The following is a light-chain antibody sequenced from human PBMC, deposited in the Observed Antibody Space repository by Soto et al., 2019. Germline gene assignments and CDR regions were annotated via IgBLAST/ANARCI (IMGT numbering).Light chain of an antibody. V-gene: IGKV1-5*03. Sequence: DIQMTQSPSTLSASVGDRVTITCRASQSISNWLARYQQKPGKAPKLLIYRASNLENGVPSRFSGSGSGTEFTLTISSLQPDDFATYYCQQYNTYSGTFGQGTKVEIK. CDR3: QQYNTYSGT. J-gene: IGKJ1*01. CDR2: RAS. CDR1: QSISNW.